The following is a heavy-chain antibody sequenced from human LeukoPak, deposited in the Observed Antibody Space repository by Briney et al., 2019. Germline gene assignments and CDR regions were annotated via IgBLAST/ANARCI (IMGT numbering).Heavy chain of an antibody. V-gene: IGHV1-24*01. Sequence: ASVTVSFTVSGYTLTELSMHWVRQAPGKGGEWMGGFDPEDGETIYTQKFQGRVTMTEDTSTDTAYMELSSLRSEDTAVYYCATDMAGPFDYWGQGTLVTVSS. CDR3: ATDMAGPFDY. CDR2: FDPEDGET. D-gene: IGHD6-19*01. J-gene: IGHJ4*02. CDR1: GYTLTELS.